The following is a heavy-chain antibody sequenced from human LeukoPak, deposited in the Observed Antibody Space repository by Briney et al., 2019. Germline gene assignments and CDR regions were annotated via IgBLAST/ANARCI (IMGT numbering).Heavy chain of an antibody. J-gene: IGHJ1*01. CDR2: IIPILGIA. CDR3: ARDQGSSWSKRGLYFQH. Sequence: SVKVSCXASGGTFSNYTISWVRQAHGQGLEWMARIIPILGIANYAQKFQGRVTITADKSTSTAYMELSSLRSEDTAVYYCARDQGSSWSKRGLYFQHWGQGTLVTVSS. CDR1: GGTFSNYT. V-gene: IGHV1-69*04. D-gene: IGHD6-13*01.